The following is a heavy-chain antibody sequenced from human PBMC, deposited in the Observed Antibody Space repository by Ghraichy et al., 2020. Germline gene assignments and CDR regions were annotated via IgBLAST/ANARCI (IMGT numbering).Heavy chain of an antibody. CDR1: GFSFASYA. CDR2: ISASGGNT. D-gene: IGHD3-3*01. CDR3: AKALSGVPHYFDF. V-gene: IGHV3-23*01. J-gene: IGHJ4*02. Sequence: GGSLRLSCAASGFSFASYAMTWVRQAPGKGLEWVSAISASGGNTYYADSVKGRFTIARDNSKNILSLQMKSLRAEDTAVFYCAKALSGVPHYFDFWGQGTLVTVSS.